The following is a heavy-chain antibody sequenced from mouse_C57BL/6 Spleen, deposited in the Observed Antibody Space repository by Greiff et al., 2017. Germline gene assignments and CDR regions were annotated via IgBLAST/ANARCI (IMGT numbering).Heavy chain of an antibody. CDR3: AVTTGGATCDFDD. J-gene: IGHJ2*01. CDR2: IDPEDGET. V-gene: IGHV14-2*01. D-gene: IGHD1-1*01. Sequence: VQLQQSGAELVKPGASVKLSCTASGFNIKDYYMHWVKQRTEQGLEWIGRIDPEDGETKYAPTFQGKATITADTSSNTAYLQLSSLTSEDTAVYDCAVTTGGATCDFDDWGQGTTLTVSS. CDR1: GFNIKDYY.